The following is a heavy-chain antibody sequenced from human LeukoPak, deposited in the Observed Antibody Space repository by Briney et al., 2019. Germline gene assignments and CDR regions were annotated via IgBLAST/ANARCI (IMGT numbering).Heavy chain of an antibody. CDR1: GYTFTGYY. CDR2: INPNSGGT. J-gene: IGHJ3*02. CDR3: ARDQGWGSRGHDAFDI. V-gene: IGHV1-2*02. D-gene: IGHD2-21*01. Sequence: ASVKVSCKASGYTFTGYYMHWVRQAPGQGLEWMGWINPNSGGTNYAQKFQGRVTMTRDTSISTAYMELRSLRSDDTAVYYCARDQGWGSRGHDAFDIWGQGTMVTVSS.